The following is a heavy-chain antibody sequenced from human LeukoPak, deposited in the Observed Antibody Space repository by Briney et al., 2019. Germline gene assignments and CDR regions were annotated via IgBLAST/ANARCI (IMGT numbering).Heavy chain of an antibody. V-gene: IGHV4-4*07. CDR2: IYTSGST. D-gene: IGHD5-18*01. J-gene: IGHJ3*02. CDR1: GGSISSYY. Sequence: SETLSLTCTVSGGSISSYYWSWIRQPAGKGLEWIGRIYTSGSTNYNPSLKSRVTMSVDPSKNQFSLKLSSVTAADTAVYYCARDIGRIQLWSNDAFDIWGQGTMVTVSS. CDR3: ARDIGRIQLWSNDAFDI.